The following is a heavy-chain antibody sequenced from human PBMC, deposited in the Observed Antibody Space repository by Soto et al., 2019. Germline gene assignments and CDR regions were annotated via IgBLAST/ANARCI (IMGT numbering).Heavy chain of an antibody. J-gene: IGHJ4*02. Sequence: QVQLVESGGGVVQPGRSLRLSCAASGFTFSSYGMHWVRQAPGKGLEWVAVISYDGSNKYYADSVKGRFTISRDNSKNTLSLQMNSLAAEVAAVYYCAKDPADSSSSDYWGQGTLVTVSS. V-gene: IGHV3-30*18. CDR2: ISYDGSNK. CDR3: AKDPADSSSSDY. D-gene: IGHD6-6*01. CDR1: GFTFSSYG.